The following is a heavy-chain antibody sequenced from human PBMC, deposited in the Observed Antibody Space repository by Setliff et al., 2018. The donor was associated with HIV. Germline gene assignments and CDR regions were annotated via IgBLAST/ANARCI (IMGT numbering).Heavy chain of an antibody. J-gene: IGHJ6*03. CDR1: GYTFNSYD. Sequence: ASVKVSCKASGYTFNSYDINWVRQATGQGLEWMGWMNPNSGNTGYAQKFQGRLTMTTDTSTSTAYMEMRSLRSDDTAVYYCATNREMVTINYYYYYMDVWGTGTTVTVSS. CDR2: MNPNSGNT. CDR3: ATNREMVTINYYYYYMDV. V-gene: IGHV1-8*02. D-gene: IGHD5-18*01.